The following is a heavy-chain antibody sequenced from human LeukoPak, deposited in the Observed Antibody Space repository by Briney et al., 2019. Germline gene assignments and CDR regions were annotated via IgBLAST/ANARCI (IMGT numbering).Heavy chain of an antibody. J-gene: IGHJ6*03. CDR1: GFTFSSYW. CDR2: INRDGSST. Sequence: GGSLRLSRAASGFTFSSYWMHWVRQATGKRQVWVSRINRDGSSTSRAGSAKGRFTISGDNAKNTLYLQMNSLRAEDTAVYYCARDRGYYMDGWGKGTTVTVSS. D-gene: IGHD3-10*01. V-gene: IGHV3-74*01. CDR3: ARDRGYYMDG.